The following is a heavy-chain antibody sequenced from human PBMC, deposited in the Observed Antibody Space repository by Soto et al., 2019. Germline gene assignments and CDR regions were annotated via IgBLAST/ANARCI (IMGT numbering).Heavy chain of an antibody. CDR3: ARGVNIVVVVAATTGNWFDT. J-gene: IGHJ5*02. Sequence: PSETLSLTCAVYVGSFSGYYWSLIRQAPGKGLEWIGEINHSGSASYDPSLKSRVTISADTSKNQFSLKLSSVTAADTAVYYCARGVNIVVVVAATTGNWFDTGGQGTLVTASS. V-gene: IGHV4-34*01. CDR2: INHSGSA. CDR1: VGSFSGYY. D-gene: IGHD2-15*01.